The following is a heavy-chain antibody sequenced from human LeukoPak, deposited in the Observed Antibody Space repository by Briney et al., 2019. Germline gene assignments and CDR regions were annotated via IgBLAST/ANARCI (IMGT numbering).Heavy chain of an antibody. CDR1: GFTVSSNY. CDR2: IYSGGST. V-gene: IGHV3-66*01. J-gene: IGHJ5*02. D-gene: IGHD6-13*01. CDR3: ARVSYSSSWYWFDP. Sequence: GGSLRLSCAASGFTVSSNYMSWVRQAPGKGLERVSVIYSGGSTYYADSVKGRFTISRDNSKNSLYLQMNSLRAEDTAVYYCARVSYSSSWYWFDPWGQGTLVTVSS.